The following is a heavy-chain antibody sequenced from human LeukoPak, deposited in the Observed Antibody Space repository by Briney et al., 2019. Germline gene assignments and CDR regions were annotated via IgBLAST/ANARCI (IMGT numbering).Heavy chain of an antibody. V-gene: IGHV3-23*01. CDR3: AKDRENGNGIWDAFDV. CDR2: IGTPDST. Sequence: PGGSLRLSCAASGFTFSSYAMYWVRQAPGRGLEWVSSIGTPDSTHYANSVKGRFTISRDDSKNTVFLQMNSLRAEDSATYYCAKDRENGNGIWDAFDVWGQGTVVTVSS. CDR1: GFTFSSYA. D-gene: IGHD3-3*02. J-gene: IGHJ3*01.